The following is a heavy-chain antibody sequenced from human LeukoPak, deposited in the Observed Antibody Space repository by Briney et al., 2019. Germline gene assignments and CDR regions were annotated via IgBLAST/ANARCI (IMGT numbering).Heavy chain of an antibody. V-gene: IGHV4-38-2*02. CDR1: DYSISSGYY. Sequence: PSETLSLTCTVSDYSISSGYYWGWIRQPPGKGLEWIGSIYHSGSTYYNPSLKSRVTISIDTSKNQFSLKLNSVTATDTAMYYCAKGYYGSGSYYTAPFDYWGQGTLVTVSS. CDR3: AKGYYGSGSYYTAPFDY. D-gene: IGHD3-10*01. CDR2: IYHSGST. J-gene: IGHJ4*02.